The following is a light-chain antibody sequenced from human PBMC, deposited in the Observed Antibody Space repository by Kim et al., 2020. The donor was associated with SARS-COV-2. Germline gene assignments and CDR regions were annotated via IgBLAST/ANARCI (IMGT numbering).Light chain of an antibody. V-gene: IGLV2-8*01. CDR3: SSYAGGDTFV. CDR2: EVN. CDR1: SSDIGDYNY. J-gene: IGLJ1*01. Sequence: QSVLTQPPSASGSPGQSVTISCTGTSSDIGDYNYVSWYQHHPGRAPKVIIYEVNRRPSGVPDRFSGSKSASTASLTVSGLQPDDEADYYCSSYAGGDTFVFGTGTKVTVL.